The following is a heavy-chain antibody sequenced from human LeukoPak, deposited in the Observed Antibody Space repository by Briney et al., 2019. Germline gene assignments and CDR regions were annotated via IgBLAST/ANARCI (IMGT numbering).Heavy chain of an antibody. CDR1: GFIVSANY. CDR3: ARGRQCDV. D-gene: IGHD2-21*02. J-gene: IGHJ4*02. V-gene: IGHV3-53*01. CDR2: IYSGGSP. Sequence: GSLRLSCAASGFIVSANYVNWVRQAPGKGLEWVSVIYSGGSPFYADSVKGRFTISRDNSKNTVYLQMNNLRVEDTAVYYCARGRQCDVWGQGTLVTVSS.